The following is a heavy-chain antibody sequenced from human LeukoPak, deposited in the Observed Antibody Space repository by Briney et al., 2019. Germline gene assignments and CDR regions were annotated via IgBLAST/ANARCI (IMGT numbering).Heavy chain of an antibody. CDR1: GGSFSGYY. CDR2: INHSGST. V-gene: IGHV4-34*01. Sequence: KPSETLSLTCAVYGGSFSGYYWSWIRQPPGKGLEWIGEINHSGSTNYNPSLKSRVTISVDTSKNQFSLKLSSVTAADTAVYYCARDPHYGDPSFDVWGKGTTVTISS. CDR3: ARDPHYGDPSFDV. D-gene: IGHD4-17*01. J-gene: IGHJ6*04.